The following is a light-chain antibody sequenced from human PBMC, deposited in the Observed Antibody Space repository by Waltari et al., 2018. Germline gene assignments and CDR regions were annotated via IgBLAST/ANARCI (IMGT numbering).Light chain of an antibody. CDR3: QSSDITGTYGV. CDR2: KNN. Sequence: SHELTQPPSVSVSPGQTARITCSGDVLAAQYTSWYQQNPGQAPVLVMFKNNERPSGIPERFFGTRSGTTGTLRIIGAQEEDEADYYCQSSDITGTYGVFGGGTKLSVL. CDR1: VLAAQY. V-gene: IGLV3-25*03. J-gene: IGLJ3*02.